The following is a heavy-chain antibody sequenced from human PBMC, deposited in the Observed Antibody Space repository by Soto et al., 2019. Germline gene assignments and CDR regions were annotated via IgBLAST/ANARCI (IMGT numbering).Heavy chain of an antibody. Sequence: NPSETLSLTCAVSGGSISSSNWWSWVRQPPGKGLEWIGEIYHSGSTNYNPSLKSRVTISVDKSKNQFSLKLSSVTAADTAVYYCARVITMVRGVMDYWGQGTLVTVSS. CDR3: ARVITMVRGVMDY. V-gene: IGHV4-4*02. D-gene: IGHD3-10*01. CDR1: GGSISSSNW. CDR2: IYHSGST. J-gene: IGHJ4*02.